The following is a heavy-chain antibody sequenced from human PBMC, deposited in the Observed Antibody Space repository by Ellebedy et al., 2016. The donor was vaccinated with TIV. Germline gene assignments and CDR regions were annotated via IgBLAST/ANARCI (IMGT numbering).Heavy chain of an antibody. CDR2: IYPGESDT. Sequence: GESLKISCKGSGYSFTDYWIGWVRHMPGKGLEWMGIIYPGESDTRYSPSFQGQVTISVDKSINTAYLQWGSLKASDTAMYYCATSAFYSRWYYFDYWGQGTLVTVSS. J-gene: IGHJ4*02. D-gene: IGHD6-13*01. V-gene: IGHV5-51*01. CDR3: ATSAFYSRWYYFDY. CDR1: GYSFTDYW.